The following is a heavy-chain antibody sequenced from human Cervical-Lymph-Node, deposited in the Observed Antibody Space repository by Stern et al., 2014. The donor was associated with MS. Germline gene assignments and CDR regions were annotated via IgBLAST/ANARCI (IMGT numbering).Heavy chain of an antibody. Sequence: QLVQSGGGLVQPGGSLKLSCAASGIILSGGSMHWVRQASGKGLEWIGRIRSRANANTTTYNASVKGRFTISRDDSKNTAYLQMNSLKTEDTAVYYCVSDGSGWKNWGQGTLVTVSS. V-gene: IGHV3-73*01. J-gene: IGHJ4*02. CDR3: VSDGSGWKN. CDR1: GIILSGGS. CDR2: IRSRANANTT. D-gene: IGHD3-10*01.